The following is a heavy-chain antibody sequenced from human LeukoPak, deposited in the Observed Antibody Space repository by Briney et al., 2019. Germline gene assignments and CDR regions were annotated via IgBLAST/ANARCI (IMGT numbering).Heavy chain of an antibody. Sequence: GASAKVSCKASGYTFTSYYMHWVRQAPGQGLEWMGIINPSGGSTSYAQKFQGRVTMTRDMSTSTVYMELSSLRSEDTAVYYCARDRRIAVAGININETPTLAPLGYWGQGTLVTVSS. D-gene: IGHD6-19*01. J-gene: IGHJ4*02. V-gene: IGHV1-46*01. CDR3: ARDRRIAVAGININETPTLAPLGY. CDR1: GYTFTSYY. CDR2: INPSGGST.